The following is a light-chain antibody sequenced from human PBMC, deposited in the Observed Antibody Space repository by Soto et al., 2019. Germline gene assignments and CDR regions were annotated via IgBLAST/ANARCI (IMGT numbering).Light chain of an antibody. CDR1: QGISSY. Sequence: VIWMTPSPALLSASPGDRVPISCLMSQGISSYLAWYQQKPGKAPELLIYAASTLQSGVPSRFSGSGSGTDFTLTISCLQSEDFATYYCQQLNSYPQTVGQVSNVDI. J-gene: IGKJ1*01. CDR2: AAS. V-gene: IGKV1D-8*01. CDR3: QQLNSYPQT.